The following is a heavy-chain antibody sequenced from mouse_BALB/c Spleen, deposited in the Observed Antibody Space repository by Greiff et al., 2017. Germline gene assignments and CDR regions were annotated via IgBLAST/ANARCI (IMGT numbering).Heavy chain of an antibody. CDR1: GFSLTSYG. J-gene: IGHJ4*01. CDR3: ARKKYGNLLAMDY. D-gene: IGHD2-10*02. Sequence: QVQLKESGPGLVQPSQSLSITCTVSGFSLTSYGVHWVRQSPGKGLEWLGVIWSGGSTDYNAAFISRLSISKDNSKSQVFFKMNSLQANDTAIYYCARKKYGNLLAMDYWGQGTSVTVSS. CDR2: IWSGGST. V-gene: IGHV2-2*02.